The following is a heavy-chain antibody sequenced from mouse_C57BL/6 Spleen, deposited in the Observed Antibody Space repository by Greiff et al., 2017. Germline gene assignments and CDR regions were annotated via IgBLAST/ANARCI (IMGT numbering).Heavy chain of an antibody. V-gene: IGHV1-18*01. CDR1: GYTFTDYN. Sequence: EVQLQQSGPELVKPGASVKISCKASGYTFTDYNMDWVKQSLGKSLEWIGVINPNNGGTIYNQKFKGKATMTVDKSSSTAYLELRSLTSEDTAVFYCARRCDDYGWFAYWGQGTLVTVSA. CDR2: INPNNGGT. D-gene: IGHD2-4*01. CDR3: ARRCDDYGWFAY. J-gene: IGHJ3*01.